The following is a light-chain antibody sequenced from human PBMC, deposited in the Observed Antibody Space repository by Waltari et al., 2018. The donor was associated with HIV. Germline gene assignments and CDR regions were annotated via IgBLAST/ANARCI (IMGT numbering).Light chain of an antibody. V-gene: IGKV3-15*01. CDR2: AAS. Sequence: EIMMTQSLATLSVSPGERATLSCRASQSVSSNLAWYQQRPGQTPRLLIYAASSRATGIPDRFSGSESGTDFTLTITSLQSEDFAVYYCQQYDKWPFTFGPGTKVGIK. CDR3: QQYDKWPFT. J-gene: IGKJ3*01. CDR1: QSVSSN.